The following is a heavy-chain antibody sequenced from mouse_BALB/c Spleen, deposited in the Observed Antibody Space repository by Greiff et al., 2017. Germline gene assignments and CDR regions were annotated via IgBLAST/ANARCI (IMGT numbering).Heavy chain of an antibody. D-gene: IGHD2-14*01. CDR1: GYTFTSYW. Sequence: VHLVESGAELARPGASVKLSCKASGYTFTSYWMQWVKQRPGQGLEWIGAIYPGDGDTRYTQKFKGKATLTADKSSSTAYMQLSSLASEDSAVYYCARGEVREAMDYWGQGTSVTVSS. CDR3: ARGEVREAMDY. CDR2: IYPGDGDT. V-gene: IGHV1-87*01. J-gene: IGHJ4*01.